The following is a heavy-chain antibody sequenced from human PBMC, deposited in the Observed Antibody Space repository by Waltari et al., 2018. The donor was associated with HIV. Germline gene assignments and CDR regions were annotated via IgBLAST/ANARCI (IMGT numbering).Heavy chain of an antibody. CDR1: GGTFSRNS. D-gene: IGHD1-26*01. J-gene: IGHJ5*02. CDR3: ARGSSGSYRWFDP. CDR2: IIRVFEST. Sequence: QEQLVQSGAEVKKPGYSVKVSCTASGGTFSRNSISWVRQAPGQGLEWMGNIIRVFESTTYAQKFHGRLTISADESTSTVFMELSSLSFDDTAVYYCARGSSGSYRWFDPWGHGTLVTVSS. V-gene: IGHV1-69*15.